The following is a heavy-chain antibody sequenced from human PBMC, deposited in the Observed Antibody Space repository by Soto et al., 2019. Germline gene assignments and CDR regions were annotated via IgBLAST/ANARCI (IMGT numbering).Heavy chain of an antibody. V-gene: IGHV4-59*01. D-gene: IGHD3-10*01. CDR3: ARVLWFGELLYAEYYFDY. J-gene: IGHJ4*02. Sequence: ETLSLTCTVSVGSISSYYWSWIRQPPGKGLEWIGYIYYSGSTNYIPSLKSRVTISVDTSKNQFSLKLSSVTAADTAVYYCARVLWFGELLYAEYYFDYWGQGTLVTVSS. CDR2: IYYSGST. CDR1: VGSISSYY.